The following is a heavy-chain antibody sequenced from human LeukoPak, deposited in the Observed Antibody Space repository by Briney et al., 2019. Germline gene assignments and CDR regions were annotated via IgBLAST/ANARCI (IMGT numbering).Heavy chain of an antibody. CDR1: GGSISSYY. D-gene: IGHD3-3*01. Sequence: NASETLSLTCTVSGGSISSYYWSWIRRPPGKGLEWIGYIYYSGSTNYNPSLKSRVTISVDTSKNQFSLKLSSVTAADTAVYYCARDSHRVLRFLEWSPNNYYYYYGMDVWGQGTTVTVSS. V-gene: IGHV4-59*01. J-gene: IGHJ6*02. CDR2: IYYSGST. CDR3: ARDSHRVLRFLEWSPNNYYYYYGMDV.